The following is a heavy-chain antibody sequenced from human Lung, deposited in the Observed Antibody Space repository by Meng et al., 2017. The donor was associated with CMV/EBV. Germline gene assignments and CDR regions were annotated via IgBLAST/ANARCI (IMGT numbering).Heavy chain of an antibody. CDR1: GFKFRDYH. V-gene: IGHV3-11*04. CDR3: ARAYDYDTRPLDH. D-gene: IGHD3-22*01. J-gene: IGHJ4*02. Sequence: GESXKISXAASGFKFRDYHMSWIRQAPGKGLEWVSYISSTGSTIYYADSVKGRFTISRDNAKNSLYLQMHSLRAEDTAVYYCARAYDYDTRPLDHWGQGTLVTVSS. CDR2: ISSTGSTI.